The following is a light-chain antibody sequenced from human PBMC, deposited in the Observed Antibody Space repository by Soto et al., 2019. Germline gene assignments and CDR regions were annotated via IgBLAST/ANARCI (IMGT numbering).Light chain of an antibody. CDR2: GAS. J-gene: IGKJ5*01. CDR1: QSVGRN. V-gene: IGKV3-15*01. CDR3: QQYNNRPPIT. Sequence: EVVMTQSPATLSVSPGESVTLSCRASQSVGRNLAWHQQKPGQAPRLLVYGASTRATGIPARFSGSGSGTEFTLTISSLQSEDLAVYYCQQYNNRPPITFGQGTRLEMK.